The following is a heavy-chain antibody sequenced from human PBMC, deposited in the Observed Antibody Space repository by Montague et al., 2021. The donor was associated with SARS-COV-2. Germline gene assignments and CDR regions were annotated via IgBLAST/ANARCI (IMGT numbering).Heavy chain of an antibody. Sequence: SLRLSCAGSGFTFRDYALSWVRQAPGQGLEWVAATSGTGGSQYYAESVKGRFTISRDNARNTLYLQMRGLRAEDTAVYFCAKKETPWPGESYVANWGQGAPGTVSS. V-gene: IGHV3-23*01. CDR2: TSGTGGSQ. D-gene: IGHD3-10*01. CDR1: GFTFRDYA. CDR3: AKKETPWPGESYVAN. J-gene: IGHJ4*02.